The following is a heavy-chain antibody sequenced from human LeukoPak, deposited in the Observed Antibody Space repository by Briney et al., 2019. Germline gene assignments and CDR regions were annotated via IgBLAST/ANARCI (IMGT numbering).Heavy chain of an antibody. CDR1: GFTFSGYA. D-gene: IGHD6-13*01. CDR3: ARASSWYGPTDDAFDI. J-gene: IGHJ3*02. V-gene: IGHV3-30-3*01. CDR2: ISYDGTNK. Sequence: GGSLRLSCAASGFTFSGYAMHWVRQAPCKGLEWVALISYDGTNKFYADSVKGRFTISRDNSKNTLYLQMNSLRAEDTAVYYCARASSWYGPTDDAFDIWGQGTMVTVSS.